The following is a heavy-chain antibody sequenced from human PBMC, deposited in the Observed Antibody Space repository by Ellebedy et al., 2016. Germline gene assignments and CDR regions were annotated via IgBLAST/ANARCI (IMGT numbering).Heavy chain of an antibody. CDR3: AKGIAVAGDAFDV. V-gene: IGHV1-18*01. CDR2: ISTEFGNT. J-gene: IGHJ3*01. D-gene: IGHD6-19*01. CDR1: GYTFTNYG. Sequence: ASVKVSXXASGYTFTNYGISWVRQAPGQGLEWMGWISTEFGNTNYAEKLQGRVAMTTDTSTNTAYMELRSLRSDDTAVYYCAKGIAVAGDAFDVWGPGTMVTVSS.